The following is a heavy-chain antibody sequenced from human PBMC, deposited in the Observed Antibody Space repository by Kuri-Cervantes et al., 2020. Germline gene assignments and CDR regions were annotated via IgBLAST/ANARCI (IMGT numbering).Heavy chain of an antibody. V-gene: IGHV1-24*01. CDR3: ATITNGDYDVLGYYYYYMDV. CDR1: GYTLTELS. D-gene: IGHD4-17*01. CDR2: FDPEDGET. J-gene: IGHJ6*03. Sequence: ASVKVSCKVSGYTLTELSMHWVRQAPGKGLEWMGGFDPEDGETIYAQKFQGRVTMAEDTSTDTAYMELSSLRSEDTAVYCCATITNGDYDVLGYYYYYMDVWGKGTTVTVSS.